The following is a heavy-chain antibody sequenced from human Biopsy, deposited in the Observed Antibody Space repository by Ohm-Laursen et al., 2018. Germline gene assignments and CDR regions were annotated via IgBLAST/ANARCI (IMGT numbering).Heavy chain of an antibody. D-gene: IGHD4-23*01. V-gene: IGHV4-61*08. Sequence: SETLSLTCTVSGGSISSVGSYWSWIRQRPGKGLEWIGHIYYSVMTNYNPSLQSRVSISVDTSRNQVSLTLSSVTAADTAVYYCARDSGILNCGNFKYYHYYGMDVWGQGTKVTVSS. J-gene: IGHJ6*02. CDR3: ARDSGILNCGNFKYYHYYGMDV. CDR1: GGSISSVGSY. CDR2: IYYSVMT.